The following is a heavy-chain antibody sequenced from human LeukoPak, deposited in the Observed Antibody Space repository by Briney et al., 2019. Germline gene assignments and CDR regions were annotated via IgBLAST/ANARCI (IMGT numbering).Heavy chain of an antibody. Sequence: PSETLSLTCTVSGGSISRYYWSWMRQPAGKGLEWIGRIYSSGSTNYNPSLKSRVTMSVDTSKNQFSLKLRSVTAADTAVYYCARAGGYDSSGYYRNWFDPWGQGTLVTVSS. CDR1: GGSISRYY. V-gene: IGHV4-4*07. CDR2: IYSSGST. J-gene: IGHJ5*02. CDR3: ARAGGYDSSGYYRNWFDP. D-gene: IGHD3-22*01.